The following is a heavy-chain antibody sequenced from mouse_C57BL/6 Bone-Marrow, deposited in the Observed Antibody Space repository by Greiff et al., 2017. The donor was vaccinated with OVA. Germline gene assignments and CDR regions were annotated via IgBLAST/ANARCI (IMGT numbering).Heavy chain of an antibody. D-gene: IGHD1-1*01. CDR1: GFTFSSYG. J-gene: IGHJ1*03. CDR3: AHGSSYWYFDV. V-gene: IGHV5-6*01. Sequence: EVQLVESGGDLVKPGGSLKLSCAASGFTFSSYGMSWVRQTPDKRLEWVATISSGGSYTYYPDSVKGRFIISRDNAKNTQYLQMSSLKSEDTAMYYCAHGSSYWYFDVWGTGTTVTVSS. CDR2: ISSGGSYT.